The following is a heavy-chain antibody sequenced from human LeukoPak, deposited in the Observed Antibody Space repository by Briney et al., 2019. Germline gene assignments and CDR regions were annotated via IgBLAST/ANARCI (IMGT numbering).Heavy chain of an antibody. D-gene: IGHD3-10*01. CDR3: AKDGANRDVWFDP. Sequence: GGSLRLSCATFTFTFNTYGMHWIRQAPGKGLEWVSFIRYDGGLDYYSDSVKGRFSISRDNSKNILYLQMNNLRSEDTAVYYRAKDGANRDVWFDPWGQGTLVTVPS. J-gene: IGHJ5*02. CDR1: TFTFNTYG. CDR2: IRYDGGLD. V-gene: IGHV3-30*02.